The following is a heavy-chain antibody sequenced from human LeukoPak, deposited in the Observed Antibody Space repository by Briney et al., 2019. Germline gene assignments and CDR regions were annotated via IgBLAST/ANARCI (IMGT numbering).Heavy chain of an antibody. V-gene: IGHV1-24*01. CDR1: GYTLTELS. Sequence: GASVKVSCKVSGYTLTELSMHRVRQAPGKGLEWMGGFDPEDGETIYAQKFQGRVTMTEDTSTDTAYMELSSLKSEDTAVYYCATSPGDWFDPWGQGTLVTVSS. D-gene: IGHD3-10*01. J-gene: IGHJ5*02. CDR2: FDPEDGET. CDR3: ATSPGDWFDP.